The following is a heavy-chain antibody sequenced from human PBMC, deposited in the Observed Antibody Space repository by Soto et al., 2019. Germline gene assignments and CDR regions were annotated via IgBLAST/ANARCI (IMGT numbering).Heavy chain of an antibody. CDR2: VYHTERT. CDR3: ARDFAYFDS. Sequence: SETLSLTCTVSGGSFKRVIYSWSWIRQPPGKGLEGIGYVYHTERTSYNPSLKSRVSISMYTSKNQFSLNLDSVTAADTAVYFCARDFAYFDSWGQGTLVTVSS. CDR1: GGSFKRVIYS. V-gene: IGHV4-61*01. D-gene: IGHD3-3*01. J-gene: IGHJ4*02.